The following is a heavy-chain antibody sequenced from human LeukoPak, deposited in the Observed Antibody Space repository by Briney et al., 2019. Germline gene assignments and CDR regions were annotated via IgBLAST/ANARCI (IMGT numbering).Heavy chain of an antibody. CDR3: ARDRLTTVTTFHFDY. CDR1: GFTFSSYV. J-gene: IGHJ4*02. CDR2: IWSDTTNK. V-gene: IGHV3-33*01. D-gene: IGHD4-17*01. Sequence: PGGSLRLSCAASGFTFSSYVMHWVRQAPGKGLEWVAVIWSDTTNKYYADSVKGRFTISRDNSKNTLYLQMSSLRAEDTAMYYCARDRLTTVTTFHFDYWGQGTLVTVSS.